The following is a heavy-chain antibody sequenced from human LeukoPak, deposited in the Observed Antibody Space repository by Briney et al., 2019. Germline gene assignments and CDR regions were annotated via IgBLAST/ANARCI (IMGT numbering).Heavy chain of an antibody. D-gene: IGHD4-17*01. Sequence: PSETLSLTCAVYGGSFSGYYWSWIRQPPGKGLEWIGEINHSGSTNYNPSLKSRVTISVDTSKNQFSLKLSSVTAADTAVYYCARQDDGDYVDAFDIWGQGTMVTVSS. J-gene: IGHJ3*02. V-gene: IGHV4-34*01. CDR3: ARQDDGDYVDAFDI. CDR1: GGSFSGYY. CDR2: INHSGST.